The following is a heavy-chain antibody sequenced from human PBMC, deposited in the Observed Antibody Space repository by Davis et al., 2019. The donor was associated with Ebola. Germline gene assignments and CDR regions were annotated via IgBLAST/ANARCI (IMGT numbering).Heavy chain of an antibody. CDR2: INHSGST. V-gene: IGHV4-34*01. Sequence: PSETLSLTCAVYGGSFSGYYWSWIRQPPGKGLEWIGEINHSGSTNYNPSLKSRVTMSVDTSKNQFSLKLSSVTAADTAVYYCAREGYDFWSGYSYFDYWGQGTLVTVSS. D-gene: IGHD3-3*01. CDR3: AREGYDFWSGYSYFDY. CDR1: GGSFSGYY. J-gene: IGHJ4*02.